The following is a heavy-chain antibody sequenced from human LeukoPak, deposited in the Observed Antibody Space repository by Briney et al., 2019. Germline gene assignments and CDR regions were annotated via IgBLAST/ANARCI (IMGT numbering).Heavy chain of an antibody. CDR3: ARDLGHCRNIICSSSAY. D-gene: IGHD2-2*01. CDR2: ISTYNGST. V-gene: IGHV1-18*04. J-gene: IGHJ4*02. Sequence: ASVKVSCKGSGYTFDRYGVSWMRQAPGQGLEWMGWISTYNGSTIYAQKFQGRVTMTTDTSTNTAYMDLRSLRSDDTAVYYCARDLGHCRNIICSSSAYWGQGTLVTVSS. CDR1: GYTFDRYG.